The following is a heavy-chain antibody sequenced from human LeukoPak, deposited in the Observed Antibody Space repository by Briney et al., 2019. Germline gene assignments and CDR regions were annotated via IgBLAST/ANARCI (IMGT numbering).Heavy chain of an antibody. CDR2: ISGSGGST. J-gene: IGHJ4*02. D-gene: IGHD2-2*01. Sequence: GGSLRLSCAASGFTFSSYAMSWVRQTPGKGLEWVSAISGSGGSTYYTDSVKGRFIISRDNSKITLYLQLNSLRADGTAVYYCAKGSYCSTSNCYLGYWGQGTLLTVSS. CDR3: AKGSYCSTSNCYLGY. V-gene: IGHV3-23*01. CDR1: GFTFSSYA.